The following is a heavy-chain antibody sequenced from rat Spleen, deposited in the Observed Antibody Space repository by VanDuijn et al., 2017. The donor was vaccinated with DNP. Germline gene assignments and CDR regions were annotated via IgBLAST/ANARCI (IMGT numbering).Heavy chain of an antibody. CDR3: ACQLGVFDY. CDR2: VTNAGST. V-gene: IGHV3-3*01. D-gene: IGHD4-4*01. Sequence: EVLLQESEPGLVKPSQSLSLTCSVTGFSITNNFKWSWIRKFPGNKLEWMGYVTNAGSTHYNPSLKSRIAITTDTSKNQFFLQVNSVDTEDTATYYCACQLGVFDYWDQGVMVTVST. CDR1: GFSITNNFK. J-gene: IGHJ2*01.